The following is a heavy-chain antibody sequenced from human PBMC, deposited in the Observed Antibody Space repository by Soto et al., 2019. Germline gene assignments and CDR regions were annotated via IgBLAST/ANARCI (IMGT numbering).Heavy chain of an antibody. D-gene: IGHD4-17*01. CDR1: GGSVSSGNYY. CDR3: ARDDSGGGGPYYYYGMDV. Sequence: ASETLSLTCTVSGGSVSSGNYYWSWIRQPPGKGLEWIGYIYYSGSTNYNPSLKSRVTISVDTSKNQFSLKLSSVTAADTAVYYCARDDSGGGGPYYYYGMDVWGQGTTVTVSS. J-gene: IGHJ6*02. V-gene: IGHV4-61*01. CDR2: IYYSGST.